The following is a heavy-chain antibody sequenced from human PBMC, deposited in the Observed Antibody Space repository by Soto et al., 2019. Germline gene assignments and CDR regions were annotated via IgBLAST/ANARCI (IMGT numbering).Heavy chain of an antibody. CDR1: GFTFSSYS. CDR2: ISSSSTI. Sequence: GGSLRLSCAASGFTFSSYSMNWVRQAPGKGLEWVSYISSSSTIYYADSVKGRFTISRDNAKNSLYLQMNSLRDEDTAVYYCAREHSSSWQDYFDYWGQGTLVTVSS. V-gene: IGHV3-48*02. CDR3: AREHSSSWQDYFDY. J-gene: IGHJ4*02. D-gene: IGHD6-13*01.